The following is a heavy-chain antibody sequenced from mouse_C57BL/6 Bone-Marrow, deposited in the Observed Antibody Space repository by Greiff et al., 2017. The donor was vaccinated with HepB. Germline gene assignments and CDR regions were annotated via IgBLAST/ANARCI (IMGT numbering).Heavy chain of an antibody. CDR3: AHFITTVVGDWYFDV. D-gene: IGHD1-1*01. V-gene: IGHV1-64*01. J-gene: IGHJ1*03. CDR1: GYTFTSYW. CDR2: IHPNSGST. Sequence: QVQLQQPGAELVKPGASVKLSCKASGYTFTSYWMHWVKQRPGQGLEWIGMIHPNSGSTNYNEKFKSKATLTVDKSSSTAYMQLSSLTSEYSAVYYCAHFITTVVGDWYFDVWRTGTTVTVSS.